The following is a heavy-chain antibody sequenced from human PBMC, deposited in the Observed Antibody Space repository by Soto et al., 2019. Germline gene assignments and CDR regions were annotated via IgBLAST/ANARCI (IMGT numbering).Heavy chain of an antibody. J-gene: IGHJ4*02. CDR2: ISYDGRNE. Sequence: QVKLVESGGGVVQPGRSLRLSCAASGLSFSSYAMHWVRQAPGKGLEWLSFISYDGRNEYYADSVKGRFTVSRDSSENTLYLQINTLKPEDTAVYYCARDGCPNGVCFNDYWGQGTLVTVSP. CDR3: ARDGCPNGVCFNDY. D-gene: IGHD2-8*01. CDR1: GLSFSSYA. V-gene: IGHV3-30*04.